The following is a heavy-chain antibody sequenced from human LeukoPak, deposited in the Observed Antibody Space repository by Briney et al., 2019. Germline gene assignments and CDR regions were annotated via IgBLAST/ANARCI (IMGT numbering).Heavy chain of an antibody. CDR3: ARMPDDYWSGYSRPFDY. J-gene: IGHJ4*02. Sequence: PSETLSLTCTVSSASITSSPYFWGWIRQSPGKGLKWIGSISYSGTTYYNPSLKSRVTISVDTSKNQFSLKLSSVTAADTAVYYCARMPDDYWSGYSRPFDYWGQGTLVTVSS. D-gene: IGHD3-3*01. V-gene: IGHV4-39*07. CDR1: SASITSSPYF. CDR2: ISYSGTT.